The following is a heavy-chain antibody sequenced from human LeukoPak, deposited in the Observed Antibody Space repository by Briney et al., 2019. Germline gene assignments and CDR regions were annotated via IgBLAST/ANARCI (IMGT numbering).Heavy chain of an antibody. J-gene: IGHJ3*02. V-gene: IGHV3-21*01. CDR3: ARTSGDDAFDI. D-gene: IGHD3-10*01. CDR1: GVTFSSYS. Sequence: GGSLRLSCAASGVTFSSYSMNWVRQAPGKGLEWVSSISSRSTYIYYADSVKGRFTISRDNAKNSLYLQMNSLRAEDTAVYYCARTSGDDAFDIWGQGTMVTVSS. CDR2: ISSRSTYI.